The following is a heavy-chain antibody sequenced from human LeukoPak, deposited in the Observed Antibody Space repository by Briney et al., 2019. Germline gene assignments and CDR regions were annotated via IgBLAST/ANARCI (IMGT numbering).Heavy chain of an antibody. CDR2: TYYRSKWFN. CDR1: GDSVSSDSAA. Sequence: SQTLSLTCAISGDSVSSDSAAWNGIRQSPSRGLEWLGRTYYRSKWFNDYAVSVKSRIIINPDTSKNQFSLQLNSVTPEDTAVYYCARDLDGRGKTCFDYWGQGTLVTVSS. J-gene: IGHJ4*02. CDR3: ARDLDGRGKTCFDY. V-gene: IGHV6-1*01. D-gene: IGHD3-16*01.